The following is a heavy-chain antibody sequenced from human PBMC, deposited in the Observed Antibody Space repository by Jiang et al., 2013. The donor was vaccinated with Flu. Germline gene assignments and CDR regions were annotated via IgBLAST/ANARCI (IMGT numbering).Heavy chain of an antibody. V-gene: IGHV4-38-2*02. Sequence: GLVKPSETLSLTCAVSGYSISSGYYWGWIRQPPGKGLEWIGSIYHSGSTYYNPSLKSRVTISVDTSKNQFSLKLSSVTAADTAVYYCARDLYGVGWFDPWGQGTLITVSS. CDR3: ARDLYGVGWFDP. CDR2: IYHSGST. CDR1: GYSISSGYY. D-gene: IGHD2-8*01. J-gene: IGHJ5*02.